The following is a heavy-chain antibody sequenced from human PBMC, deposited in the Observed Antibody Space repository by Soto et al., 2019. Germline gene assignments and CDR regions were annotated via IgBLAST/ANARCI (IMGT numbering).Heavy chain of an antibody. CDR3: ASQFDYGDYYFDY. J-gene: IGHJ4*02. CDR2: IYYSGST. D-gene: IGHD4-17*01. CDR1: GGSISSGGYY. Sequence: LSLTCTVSGGSISSGGYYWSWIRQHPGKGLEWIGYIYYSGSTYYNPSLKSRVTISVDTSKNQFSLKLSSVTAADTAVYYCASQFDYGDYYFDYWGQGTLVTVSS. V-gene: IGHV4-31*03.